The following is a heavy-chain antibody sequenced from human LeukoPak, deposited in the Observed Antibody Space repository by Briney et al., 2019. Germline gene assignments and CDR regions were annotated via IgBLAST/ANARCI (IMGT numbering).Heavy chain of an antibody. J-gene: IGHJ5*02. V-gene: IGHV3-21*01. CDR3: AGGAPPRRYCSGGSCLGWFDP. CDR1: GFTFSAYS. CDR2: ISSSGLYI. Sequence: GGSLRLSCAASGFTFSAYSMNWVRQPPGKGLEWVSYISSSGLYIYYADSVKGRFTISRDKNSLYLQMNSLRAEDTAVYYCAGGAPPRRYCSGGSCLGWFDPWGQGTLVTVSS. D-gene: IGHD2-15*01.